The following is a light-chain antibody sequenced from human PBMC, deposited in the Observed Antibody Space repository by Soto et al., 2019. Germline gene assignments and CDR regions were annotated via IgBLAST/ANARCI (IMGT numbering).Light chain of an antibody. CDR1: QSIGSG. CDR2: KAT. J-gene: IGKJ2*01. V-gene: IGKV1-5*03. Sequence: DFQMTQSPSTLSASVGDGVTITCRASQSIGSGLAWYQQQPGKAPKLLIYKATKLQRGVSSRFSGSGSGTDFSLTISSLQPADSATYYCQQYHDFQYTFGQGTKLEI. CDR3: QQYHDFQYT.